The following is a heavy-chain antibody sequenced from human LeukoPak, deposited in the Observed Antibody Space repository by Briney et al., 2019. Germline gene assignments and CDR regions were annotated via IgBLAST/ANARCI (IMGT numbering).Heavy chain of an antibody. CDR2: ISGSGGRT. CDR1: GFTFSSYA. J-gene: IGHJ4*02. V-gene: IGHV3-23*01. D-gene: IGHD3-22*01. Sequence: QAGGSLRLSCAASGFTFSSYAMTWVRQAPGKGLEWVSAISGSGGRTHYADSVKGRFTISRDNSKNTLYLQMNSLRAEDTAVYYCAKDRGDSSGYYLGVVDYWGQGTLVTVSS. CDR3: AKDRGDSSGYYLGVVDY.